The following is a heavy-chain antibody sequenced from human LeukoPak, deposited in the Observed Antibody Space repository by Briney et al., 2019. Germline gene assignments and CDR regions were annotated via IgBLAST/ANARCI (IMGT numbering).Heavy chain of an antibody. J-gene: IGHJ5*02. CDR3: ARGGGITMVRGVIKTNWFDP. D-gene: IGHD3-10*01. V-gene: IGHV4-30-2*01. Sequence: SQTLSLTCAVSGGSISSGGYSWSWIRQPPGKGLEWIGYIYHSGSTYYNPSLKSRVTISVDRSKNQSSLKLSSVTAADTAVYYCARGGGITMVRGVIKTNWFDPWGQGTLVTVSS. CDR1: GGSISSGGYS. CDR2: IYHSGST.